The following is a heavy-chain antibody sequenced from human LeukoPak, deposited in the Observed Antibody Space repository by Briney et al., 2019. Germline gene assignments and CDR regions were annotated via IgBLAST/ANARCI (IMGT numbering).Heavy chain of an antibody. CDR3: VRQRSSGWSLHY. Sequence: SETLSLTCTVSGGSIASSGYYWAWIRQPPGKGLEWIGSIYYSGSTYYNPSLKSRVTISVDTSKNQFSLNLSSVTAADTAMYYCVRQRSSGWSLHYWGQGTLDTVSS. CDR1: GGSIASSGYY. CDR2: IYYSGST. V-gene: IGHV4-39*01. J-gene: IGHJ4*02. D-gene: IGHD6-13*01.